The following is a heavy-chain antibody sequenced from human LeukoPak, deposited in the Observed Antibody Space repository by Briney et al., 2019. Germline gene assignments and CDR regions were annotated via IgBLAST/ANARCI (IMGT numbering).Heavy chain of an antibody. D-gene: IGHD6-6*01. CDR2: IHEGGRT. Sequence: SETLSLTCTVSGYSFSSDSFWDWIRQPPGKGLEWVGTIHEGGRTFYNSSLKSRVTISIDTSKNQFSLEVNSVTAADTAVYYCARAARPTNNWFDPWGQGTLVTVSS. V-gene: IGHV4-38-2*02. CDR1: GYSFSSDSF. CDR3: ARAARPTNNWFDP. J-gene: IGHJ5*02.